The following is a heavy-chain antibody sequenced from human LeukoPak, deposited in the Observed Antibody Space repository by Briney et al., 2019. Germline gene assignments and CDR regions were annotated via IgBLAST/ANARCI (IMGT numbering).Heavy chain of an antibody. Sequence: GGSLRLSCAASGFTFSDYYMSWIRQAPGKGLEWVSYISSSGSTIYYADSVKGRFTISRDNAKNSLYLQMNSLRAEDTAVYYCASPMHLGYCSSTSCYTGSYFDYWGQGTLVTVSS. CDR2: ISSSGSTI. D-gene: IGHD2-2*02. V-gene: IGHV3-11*04. J-gene: IGHJ4*02. CDR1: GFTFSDYY. CDR3: ASPMHLGYCSSTSCYTGSYFDY.